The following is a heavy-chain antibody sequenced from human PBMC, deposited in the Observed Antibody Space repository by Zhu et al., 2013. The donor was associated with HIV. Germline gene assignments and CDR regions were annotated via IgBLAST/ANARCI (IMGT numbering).Heavy chain of an antibody. J-gene: IGHJ1*01. CDR1: GYTFNDNY. CDR3: ARETGGYFQH. CDR2: INPNSGGT. D-gene: IGHD1-26*01. V-gene: IGHV1-2*02. Sequence: QVQLVQSGAEVKKPGASVKVSCKSSGYTFNDNYIHWVRQAPGQGLEWMGWINPNSGGTNYAQNFQGRVTMTRDTSITTAYMDLTRLISDDTAVYYCARETGGYFQHWGQGTLVSVSS.